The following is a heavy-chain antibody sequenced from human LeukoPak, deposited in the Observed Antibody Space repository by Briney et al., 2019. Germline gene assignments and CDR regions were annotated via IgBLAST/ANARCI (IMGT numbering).Heavy chain of an antibody. CDR2: ISYDGSNK. J-gene: IGHJ5*02. V-gene: IGHV3-30-3*01. CDR1: GFTFSSYA. Sequence: GRSLRLSCAASGFTFSSYAMHRVRQAPGKGLEWVAVISYDGSNKYYADSVKGRFTISRDNSKNTLYLQMNSLRAEDTAVYYCARDDYGFDPWGQGALVTVSS. CDR3: ARDDYGFDP. D-gene: IGHD4-17*01.